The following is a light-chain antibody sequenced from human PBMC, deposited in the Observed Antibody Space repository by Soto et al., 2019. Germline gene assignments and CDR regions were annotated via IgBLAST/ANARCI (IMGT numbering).Light chain of an antibody. CDR3: QQYNSWPLT. CDR1: QSVSNN. CDR2: DTS. Sequence: EIVMTQSPATLSVSLWERATLSCSASQSVSNNLAWHQQKPGQAPRLLIYDTSTRATGIPARFSGSGSGTEFTLTISSLQSEDFAIYYCQQYNSWPLTFGQGTRLEIK. J-gene: IGKJ5*01. V-gene: IGKV3-15*01.